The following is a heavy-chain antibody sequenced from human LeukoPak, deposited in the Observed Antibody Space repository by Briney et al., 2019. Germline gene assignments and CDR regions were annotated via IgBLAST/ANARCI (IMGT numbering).Heavy chain of an antibody. CDR3: ATAAYYDILTGYYIAFDI. V-gene: IGHV5-51*01. CDR1: GYSFTSYW. CDR2: IYPGDSDT. D-gene: IGHD3-9*01. Sequence: GESLKISCKGSGYSFTSYWVGWVRQMPGKGLEWMGIIYPGDSDTRYSPSFQGQVTISADKSIRTAYLQWSSLKASDAAMYYCATAAYYDILTGYYIAFDIWGQGTMVTVSS. J-gene: IGHJ3*02.